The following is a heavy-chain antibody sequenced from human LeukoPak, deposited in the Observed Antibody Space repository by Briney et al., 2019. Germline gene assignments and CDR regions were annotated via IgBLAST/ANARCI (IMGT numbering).Heavy chain of an antibody. Sequence: PGGSLRLSCAASGFTFSSYSINSVRQAPGKGLGWVSSISSSSSYIHYADSVKGRFTISRDNAKNSLYLQMNSLRAEDTAVYYCARDIGTYYDILRRYGMDVWGQGTTVTVSS. CDR2: ISSSSSYI. J-gene: IGHJ6*02. CDR1: GFTFSSYS. CDR3: ARDIGTYYDILRRYGMDV. V-gene: IGHV3-21*01. D-gene: IGHD3-9*01.